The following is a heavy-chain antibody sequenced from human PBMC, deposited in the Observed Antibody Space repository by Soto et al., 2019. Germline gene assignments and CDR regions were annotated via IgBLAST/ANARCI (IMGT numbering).Heavy chain of an antibody. J-gene: IGHJ3*02. D-gene: IGHD6-19*01. CDR3: AKGSDWYALRTFDI. V-gene: IGHV3-30-3*01. CDR1: GFTFSSYA. CDR2: ISYDGSNK. Sequence: TGVSLRLSCAASGFTFSSYAMHWVRQAPGKGLEWVAVISYDGSNKYYADSVKGRFTISRDNSKNTLYLQMNSLRAEDTAVYYCAKGSDWYALRTFDIWGQGTMVTVSS.